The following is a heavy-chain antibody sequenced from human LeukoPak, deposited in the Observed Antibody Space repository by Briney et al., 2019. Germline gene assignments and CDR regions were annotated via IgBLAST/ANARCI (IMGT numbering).Heavy chain of an antibody. Sequence: GGSLRLSCSASGFTLSRYGMHWVRQAPGKGLEYVSGISSNGGSANYADSVKGRFTISRDNSKNTLHLQMSSLRAEDTAVYYCVKGYCSSISCSLIDYGGQGTLVTVSS. D-gene: IGHD2-2*01. CDR1: GFTLSRYG. CDR2: ISSNGGSA. V-gene: IGHV3-64D*06. CDR3: VKGYCSSISCSLIDY. J-gene: IGHJ4*02.